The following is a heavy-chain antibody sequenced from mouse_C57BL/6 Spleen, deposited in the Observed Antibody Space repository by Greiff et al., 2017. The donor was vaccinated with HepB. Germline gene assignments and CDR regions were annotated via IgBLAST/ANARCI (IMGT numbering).Heavy chain of an antibody. V-gene: IGHV1-50*01. Sequence: VQLQQPGAELVKPGASVKLSCKASGYTFTSYWMQWVKQRPGQGLEWIGEIDPSDSYTNYNQKFKGKATLTVDKSSSTAYMQLSSLTSEDSAVYYCARAALGRYFDVWGTGTTVTVSS. CDR2: IDPSDSYT. J-gene: IGHJ1*03. CDR1: GYTFTSYW. CDR3: ARAALGRYFDV. D-gene: IGHD4-1*01.